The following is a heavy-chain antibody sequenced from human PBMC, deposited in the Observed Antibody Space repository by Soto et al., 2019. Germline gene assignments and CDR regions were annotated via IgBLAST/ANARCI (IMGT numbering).Heavy chain of an antibody. CDR3: ARAHDFWGGRQQQIEY. V-gene: IGHV4-34*01. CDR1: VVSFIGFY. CDR2: INHVGIT. J-gene: IGHJ4*02. Sequence: SDTLSLTCSFSVVSFIGFYCTLILQSPVKGLEWLGDINHVGITNYNPSLKSRVSITVDTSKSQFSLKLSSVTAADTDVYYCARAHDFWGGRQQQIEYWGKGNMVNVSS. D-gene: IGHD3-3*01.